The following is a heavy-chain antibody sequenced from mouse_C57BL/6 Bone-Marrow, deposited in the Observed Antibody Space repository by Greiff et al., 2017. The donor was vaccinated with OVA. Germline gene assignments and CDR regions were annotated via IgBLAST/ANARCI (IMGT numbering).Heavy chain of an antibody. CDR3: ARIYYWYFDV. CDR2: ISSGSSTI. CDR1: GFTFSDYG. J-gene: IGHJ1*03. V-gene: IGHV5-17*01. Sequence: DVKLVESGGGLVKPGGSLKLSCAASGFTFSDYGMNWVRQAPEKGLEWVAYISSGSSTIYYADTVKGRFTISRDNAKNTLFLQMTSLRSEATAMYYCARIYYWYFDVWGTGTTVTVSS.